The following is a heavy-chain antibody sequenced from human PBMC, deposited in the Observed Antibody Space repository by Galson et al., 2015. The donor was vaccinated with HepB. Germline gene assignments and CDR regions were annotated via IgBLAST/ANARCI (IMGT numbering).Heavy chain of an antibody. Sequence: SLRLSCAASGFTFSSYWMHWVRQAPGKGLVWVSRINSDESSTSYADSVKGRFTISTDNAKNTLYLQMNSLRAEDTAVYYCATGFSRGGATKGFGYWGQGTLVTVSS. D-gene: IGHD1-26*01. V-gene: IGHV3-74*01. CDR3: ATGFSRGGATKGFGY. J-gene: IGHJ4*02. CDR1: GFTFSSYW. CDR2: INSDESST.